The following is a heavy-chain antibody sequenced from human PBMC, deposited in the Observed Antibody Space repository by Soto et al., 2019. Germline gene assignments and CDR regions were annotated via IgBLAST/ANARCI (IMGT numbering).Heavy chain of an antibody. V-gene: IGHV3-23*01. CDR3: ARERADIQSNAQTGYFDY. Sequence: EVQLLESGGGLVQPGGSLRLSCAASGFTFSSYAMSWVRQAPGKGLEWVSAISGSGGSTYYADSVKGRFTISRDNSKNTLYQQMNSLRAEDTAVYDCARERADIQSNAQTGYFDYWGQGTLVTVSS. D-gene: IGHD5-12*01. J-gene: IGHJ4*02. CDR1: GFTFSSYA. CDR2: ISGSGGST.